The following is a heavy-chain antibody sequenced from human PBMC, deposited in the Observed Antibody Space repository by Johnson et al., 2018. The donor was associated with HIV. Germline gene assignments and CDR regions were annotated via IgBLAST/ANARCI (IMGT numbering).Heavy chain of an antibody. CDR3: AKDLLTLDAFDI. Sequence: EVQLVESGGGVVQPGRSLRLSCAASGFTFSSYGMHWVRQAPGKGLEWVSAISDSGSTYYADSVKGRFTISRDNSKNTLYLQMNSLRAEDTAVYYCAKDLLTLDAFDIWGQGTMVTVSS. CDR2: ISDSGST. J-gene: IGHJ3*02. V-gene: IGHV3-23*04. CDR1: GFTFSSYG.